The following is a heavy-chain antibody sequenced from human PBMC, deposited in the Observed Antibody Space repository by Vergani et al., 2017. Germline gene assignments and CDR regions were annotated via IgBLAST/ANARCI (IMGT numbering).Heavy chain of an antibody. CDR1: GGTFSSYA. CDR2: IIHIFGTA. J-gene: IGHJ6*02. CDR3: ARSYYDSSGGLRWVYGMDV. D-gene: IGHD3-22*01. V-gene: IGHV1-69*01. Sequence: QVQLVQSGAEVKKPGSSVKVSCKASGGTFSSYAIRWVRQAPGQGLECMGGIIHIFGTANYARKFQGRVTITADESTTSAYVALSSLRSEDTAVYYCARSYYDSSGGLRWVYGMDVWGQGTTVTVSS.